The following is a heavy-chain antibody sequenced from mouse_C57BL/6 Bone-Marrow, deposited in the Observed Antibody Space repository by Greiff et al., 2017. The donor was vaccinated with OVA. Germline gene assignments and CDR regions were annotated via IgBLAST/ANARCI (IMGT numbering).Heavy chain of an antibody. J-gene: IGHJ3*01. CDR1: GYTITSDY. Sequence: EVQLMQSGPGLVKPSQTLSLSCSATGYTITSDYRHWIRQFPGNKLEYIGYISHSGSTYDNPSPISRISTIRDTSKNQYFLRLTSVPTDDTATYYCTRWLLPHSYWGQGTLVTVSA. V-gene: IGHV3-8*01. CDR2: ISHSGST. D-gene: IGHD2-3*01. CDR3: TRWLLPHSY.